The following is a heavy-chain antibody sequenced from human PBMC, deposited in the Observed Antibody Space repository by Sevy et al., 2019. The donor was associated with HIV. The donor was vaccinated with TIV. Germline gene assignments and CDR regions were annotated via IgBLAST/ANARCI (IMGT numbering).Heavy chain of an antibody. CDR3: ASTIDYDSSGYYYNFDY. Sequence: GGSLRLSCAASGFTFSSYAMSWVRQAPGKGLEWVSATSGSGGSTYYADSVKGRFTISRDNSKNTLYLQMNSLRAEDRAIYYCASTIDYDSSGYYYNFDYWGQGTLVTVSS. V-gene: IGHV3-23*01. CDR2: TSGSGGST. D-gene: IGHD3-22*01. CDR1: GFTFSSYA. J-gene: IGHJ4*02.